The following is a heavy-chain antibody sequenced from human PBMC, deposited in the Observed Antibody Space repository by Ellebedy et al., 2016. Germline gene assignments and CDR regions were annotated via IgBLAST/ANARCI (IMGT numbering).Heavy chain of an antibody. CDR3: ATVDGY. Sequence: GGSLRLXXAVSGFTFSSYWIHWVRQAPGKGLERVAVISNDGRDTYYADSVKGRFTISRDDSQNTVSLEMNGLRREDTAVYYCATVDGYWGQGTLVTVSS. J-gene: IGHJ4*02. CDR2: ISNDGRDT. D-gene: IGHD5-24*01. CDR1: GFTFSSYW. V-gene: IGHV3-30*03.